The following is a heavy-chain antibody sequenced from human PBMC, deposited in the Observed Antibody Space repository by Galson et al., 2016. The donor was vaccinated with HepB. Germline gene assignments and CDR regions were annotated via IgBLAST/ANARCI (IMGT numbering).Heavy chain of an antibody. V-gene: IGHV3-21*01. D-gene: IGHD2-21*01. J-gene: IGHJ4*02. CDR3: ARDYFCVGASCRGERGRFGY. CDR1: GFTFRDFP. Sequence: LRLSCAASGFTFRDFPMVWVRQAPGQGLEWVSSISSDGVYTYYADSLKGRFSISRDNAKNSLFLQMSSLRAEDTAMYYCARDYFCVGASCRGERGRFGYWGQGALVTVSS. CDR2: ISSDGVYT.